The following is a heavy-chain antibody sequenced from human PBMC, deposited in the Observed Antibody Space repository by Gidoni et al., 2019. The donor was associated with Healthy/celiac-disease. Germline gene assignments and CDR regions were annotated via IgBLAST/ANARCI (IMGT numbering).Heavy chain of an antibody. D-gene: IGHD4-17*01. CDR1: GYSFTSYW. V-gene: IGHV5-10-1*03. CDR3: ARLLFTTVTTDYYYYYMDV. CDR2: IDPSDSYT. Sequence: EVQLVQSGAEVKKPGESLRISCQGYGYSFTSYWLSWVRQMPGKGLEWMGRIDPSDSYTNYSPSCQGHVTISADKSISTAYLQWSSLKASDTAMYYCARLLFTTVTTDYYYYYMDVWGKGTTVTVSS. J-gene: IGHJ6*03.